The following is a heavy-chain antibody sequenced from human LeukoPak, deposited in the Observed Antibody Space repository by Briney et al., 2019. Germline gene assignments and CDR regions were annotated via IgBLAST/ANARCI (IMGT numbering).Heavy chain of an antibody. CDR3: ARVVNKPTYYYDSSGYYFDY. J-gene: IGHJ4*02. D-gene: IGHD3-22*01. Sequence: ASVKVSCKASGYTFTSYGISWVRQAPGQGLEWMGWISAYSGNTNYAQKLQGRVTMTTDTSTSTAYMELRSLRSDDTAVYYCARVVNKPTYYYDSSGYYFDYWGQGTLVTVSS. CDR2: ISAYSGNT. V-gene: IGHV1-18*01. CDR1: GYTFTSYG.